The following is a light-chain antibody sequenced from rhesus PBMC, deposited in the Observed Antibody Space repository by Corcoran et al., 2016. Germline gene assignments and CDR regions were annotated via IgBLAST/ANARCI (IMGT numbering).Light chain of an antibody. J-gene: IGKJ4*01. CDR3: QQRNSYPLT. CDR2: KAS. Sequence: DIQMTQSPSSLSASVGDRVTITCRASQGISSYLAWYQQTPGKAPKLLIYKASTLQSGVPSRFSGSGPVTDFTLTSSSLQPEDFATSYCQQRNSYPLTFGGGTKVEIK. CDR1: QGISSY. V-gene: IGKV1-25*01.